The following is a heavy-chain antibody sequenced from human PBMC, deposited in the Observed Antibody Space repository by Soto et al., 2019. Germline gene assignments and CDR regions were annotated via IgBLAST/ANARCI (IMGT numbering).Heavy chain of an antibody. D-gene: IGHD3-10*01. J-gene: IGHJ4*02. CDR1: GGTFSRHS. Sequence: QVQMVQSGAEVKKPGSSARVSCKVSGGTFSRHSISLVRQAPGQGLEWMGGIIPIFDATQYAQKFQGRLTITADESTTTFHMDLSGLRPEDTAIYYCARDLTSVRGSWGQGTLVTVS. V-gene: IGHV1-69*01. CDR2: IIPIFDAT. CDR3: ARDLTSVRGS.